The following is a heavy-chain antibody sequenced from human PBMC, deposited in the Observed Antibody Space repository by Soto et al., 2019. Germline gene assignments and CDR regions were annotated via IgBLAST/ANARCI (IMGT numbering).Heavy chain of an antibody. CDR1: HESLDRSS. CDR3: ARVVASSSFHFAFYGISV. CDR2: IYYSGST. J-gene: IGHJ6*02. D-gene: IGHD2-21*01. Sequence: LTRAVSHESLDRSSRSYTRHPPGKGLEWIGNIYYSGSTNYSPALESRVTISVDTSKNQISLKLRSVTAADTAMYYCARVVASSSFHFAFYGISVWGQRTT. V-gene: IGHV4-59*01.